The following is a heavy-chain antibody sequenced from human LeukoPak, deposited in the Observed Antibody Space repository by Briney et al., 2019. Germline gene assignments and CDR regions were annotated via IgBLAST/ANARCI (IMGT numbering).Heavy chain of an antibody. CDR1: GGSISSGDYY. J-gene: IGHJ5*02. CDR3: ARPYYYDSRIDP. Sequence: PSQTLSLTCTVSGGSISSGDYYWSWIRQPPGKGLEWIAYMYYSGSTYYNPSLKSRVTMSADTSKNQLSLKLRSVTAADTAVYYCARPYYYDSRIDPWGQGILVTVSS. D-gene: IGHD3-22*01. CDR2: MYYSGST. V-gene: IGHV4-30-4*01.